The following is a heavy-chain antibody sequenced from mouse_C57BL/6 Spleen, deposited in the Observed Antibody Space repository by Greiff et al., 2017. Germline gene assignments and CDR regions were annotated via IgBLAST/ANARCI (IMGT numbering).Heavy chain of an antibody. Sequence: QVQLQQPGAELVRPGSSVKLSCKASGYTFTSYWMHWVKQRPIQGLEWIGNIDPSDIETHYNQKFKDKATLTVDQSSSTAYMQLSSLTSEDSAVYYCARTVVATRYFDYWGQGTTLTVSS. V-gene: IGHV1-52*01. J-gene: IGHJ2*01. CDR3: ARTVVATRYFDY. CDR2: IDPSDIET. CDR1: GYTFTSYW. D-gene: IGHD1-1*01.